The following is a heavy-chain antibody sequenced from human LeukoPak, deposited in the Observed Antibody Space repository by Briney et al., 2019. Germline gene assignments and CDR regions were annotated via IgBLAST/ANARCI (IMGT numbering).Heavy chain of an antibody. V-gene: IGHV3-21*01. Sequence: GGSLRLSCSTSGFTFSSYNMNWVRQAPGKGLEWVSSISSSSSYIYYADSVKGRFTISRDNAKNSLYLQMNSLRAEDTAVYYCASFTGGYWFDPWGQGTLITVSS. J-gene: IGHJ5*02. CDR1: GFTFSSYN. CDR3: ASFTGGYWFDP. D-gene: IGHD1-14*01. CDR2: ISSSSSYI.